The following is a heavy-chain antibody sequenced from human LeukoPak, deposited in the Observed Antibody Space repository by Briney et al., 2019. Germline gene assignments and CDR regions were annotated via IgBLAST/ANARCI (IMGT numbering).Heavy chain of an antibody. V-gene: IGHV1-2*02. CDR2: IDPNSGGT. Sequence: ASVKVSCKASGYTFTGYYMHWVRQAPGQGLEWMGWIDPNSGGTNYAQKFQGRVTMTRDTSISTAYMELSRLRSDDTAVYYCARGPERYYYGSGSYFYYYYYMDVWGKGTTVTISS. D-gene: IGHD3-10*01. CDR1: GYTFTGYY. CDR3: ARGPERYYYGSGSYFYYYYYMDV. J-gene: IGHJ6*03.